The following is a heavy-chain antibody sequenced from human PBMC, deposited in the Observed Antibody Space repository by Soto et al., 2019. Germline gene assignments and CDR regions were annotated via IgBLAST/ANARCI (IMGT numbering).Heavy chain of an antibody. Sequence: GGSLRLSCAASGFTFSSYCISWVRQAPEKGPEWVANIKQDGSEIYYVDSVKGRFTISRDNAKISLYLQMNSLRAEDTAVYYCACYDYIWGNYRYPYYFDYWGEGTLVTVSS. CDR3: ACYDYIWGNYRYPYYFDY. CDR2: IKQDGSEI. V-gene: IGHV3-7*01. D-gene: IGHD3-16*02. J-gene: IGHJ4*02. CDR1: GFTFSSYC.